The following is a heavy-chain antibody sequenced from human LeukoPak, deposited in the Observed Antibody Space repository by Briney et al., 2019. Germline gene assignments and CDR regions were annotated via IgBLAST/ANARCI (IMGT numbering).Heavy chain of an antibody. J-gene: IGHJ4*02. CDR1: GFTFSSYG. CDR3: AKDLYGSGSYQIRLFDY. D-gene: IGHD3-10*01. CDR2: IRCDGSNK. Sequence: GGSLRLSCATSGFTFSSYGMHWVRQAPGKGLEWVASIRCDGSNKFYADSVKGRFTISRDNSKNTLYLQMNSLRAEDTAVYYCAKDLYGSGSYQIRLFDYWGQGTLVTVSS. V-gene: IGHV3-30*02.